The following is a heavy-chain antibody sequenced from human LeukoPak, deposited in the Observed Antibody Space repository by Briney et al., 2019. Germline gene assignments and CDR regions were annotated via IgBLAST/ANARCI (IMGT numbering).Heavy chain of an antibody. CDR2: IYHSGST. Sequence: SQTLSLTCAVSGGSISSGGYYWGWIRQPPGKGLEWIGSIYHSGSTYYNPSLKSRVTISVDTSKNQFSLKLSSVTAADTAVYYCHFKYCSSSTCFYYFDYWGQGTLVTVSS. D-gene: IGHD2-2*01. CDR3: HFKYCSSSTCFYYFDY. J-gene: IGHJ4*02. V-gene: IGHV4-30-2*03. CDR1: GGSISSGGYY.